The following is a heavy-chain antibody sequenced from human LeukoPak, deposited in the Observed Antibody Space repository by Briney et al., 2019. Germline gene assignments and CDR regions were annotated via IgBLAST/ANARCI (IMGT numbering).Heavy chain of an antibody. CDR1: GGSFSGYY. V-gene: IGHV4-34*01. Sequence: PSETLSLTCAVYGGSFSGYYWSWIRQPPGKGPEWIGEINHSGSTNYNPSLKSRVTISVDTSKNQFSLKLSSVTAADTAVYYCARGVSGGDILTGSAFDYWGQGTLVTVSS. J-gene: IGHJ4*02. D-gene: IGHD3-9*01. CDR2: INHSGST. CDR3: ARGVSGGDILTGSAFDY.